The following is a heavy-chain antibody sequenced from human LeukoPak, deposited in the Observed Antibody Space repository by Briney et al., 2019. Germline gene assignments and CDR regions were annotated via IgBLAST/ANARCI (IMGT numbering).Heavy chain of an antibody. J-gene: IGHJ5*02. V-gene: IGHV4-39*07. Sequence: PSETLSLTCTVSGGSISSSSYYWGWIRQPPGKGLEWIGSIYYSGSTYYNPSLKSRVTISVDTSKNQFSLKLSSVTAADTAVYYCARGYSNQLNNWFDPWGQGTLVTVSS. CDR2: IYYSGST. CDR3: ARGYSNQLNNWFDP. D-gene: IGHD4-11*01. CDR1: GGSISSSSYY.